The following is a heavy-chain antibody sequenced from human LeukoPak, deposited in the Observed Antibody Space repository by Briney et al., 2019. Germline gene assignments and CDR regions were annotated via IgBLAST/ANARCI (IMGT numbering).Heavy chain of an antibody. CDR1: GYTFTNYW. CDR2: IYPGDSDT. Sequence: GESLKISCKGSGYTFTNYWIGWVRQMPGKGLEWMGVIYPGDSDTRYSPSFQGQGTISVDKSISTAYLQWSSLKASDTAMYFCARTIAFYYDSSSYMDFWGQGTQVTVSS. D-gene: IGHD3-22*01. V-gene: IGHV5-51*01. CDR3: ARTIAFYYDSSSYMDF. J-gene: IGHJ4*02.